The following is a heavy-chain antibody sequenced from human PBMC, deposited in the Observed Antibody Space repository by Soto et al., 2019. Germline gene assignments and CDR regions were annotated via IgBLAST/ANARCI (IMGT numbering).Heavy chain of an antibody. D-gene: IGHD3-10*01. Sequence: SETLSLTCAVSAGSISTTNWYVWVRQPPGMGLEWFGEFYNTGTTTYNPSLKSRVTVSVDTSKNQFSLRLSFVTAADTAVYYCATSSGSAYGLDVWGPGATVTVSS. J-gene: IGHJ6*02. CDR1: AGSISTTNW. V-gene: IGHV4-4*02. CDR3: ATSSGSAYGLDV. CDR2: FYNTGTT.